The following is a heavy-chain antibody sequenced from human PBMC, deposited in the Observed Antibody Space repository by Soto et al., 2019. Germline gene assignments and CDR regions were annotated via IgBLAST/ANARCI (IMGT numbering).Heavy chain of an antibody. CDR3: ARDPPGATGY. J-gene: IGHJ4*02. D-gene: IGHD1-26*01. CDR2: IKQDGSEK. CDR1: VFTCSSYW. V-gene: IGHV3-7*01. Sequence: PWWSLRLSCSASVFTCSSYWMSWFRQAPGKGLEWVANIKQDGSEKYYVDSVKGRFTISRDNAKNSLYLQMNSLRAEDTAVYYCARDPPGATGYWGQGTLVTVSS.